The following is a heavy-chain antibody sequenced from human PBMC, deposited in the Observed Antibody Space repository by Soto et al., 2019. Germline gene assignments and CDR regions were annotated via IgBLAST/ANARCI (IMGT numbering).Heavy chain of an antibody. Sequence: PSETLSLTCTVSDASIGTATFYLIRHLPVEALEWIGYIYYSGSAYYNSSLRSRATLSLDTSKSEFSLTLTSLTAADTAVYYCARGEAGVAGRLDYWGQGTLVTVSS. CDR1: DASIGTATFY. CDR2: IYYSGSA. CDR3: ARGEAGVAGRLDY. J-gene: IGHJ4*02. D-gene: IGHD6-19*01. V-gene: IGHV4-31*03.